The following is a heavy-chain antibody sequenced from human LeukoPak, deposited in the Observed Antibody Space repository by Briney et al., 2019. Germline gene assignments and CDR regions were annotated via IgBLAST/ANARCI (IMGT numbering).Heavy chain of an antibody. D-gene: IGHD3-3*01. CDR2: INHSGST. CDR3: ARGRTIFGVVTHYYYYYMDV. CDR1: GYSISSGYY. Sequence: SETLSLTCAVSGYSISSGYYWSWIRQPPGKGLEWIGEINHSGSTNYNPSLKSRVTISVDTSKNQFSLKLSSVTAADTAVYYCARGRTIFGVVTHYYYYYMDVWGKGTTVTVSS. J-gene: IGHJ6*03. V-gene: IGHV4-34*01.